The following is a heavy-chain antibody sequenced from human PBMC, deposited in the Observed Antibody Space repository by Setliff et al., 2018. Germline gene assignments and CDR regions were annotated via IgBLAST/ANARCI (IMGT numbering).Heavy chain of an antibody. V-gene: IGHV3-15*05. CDR1: GFTFSNAW. Sequence: GGPLRLSCTASGFTFSNAWMTWVRQAPGKGLEWVGRIRSKTDGGTTDYAAPVKGRFTISRDDSNLYLQMNNLRAEDTAFYFCAKDASYYDILTGANYLDTWGRGTLVTVSS. CDR3: AKDASYYDILTGANYLDT. CDR2: IRSKTDGGTT. D-gene: IGHD3-9*01. J-gene: IGHJ4*02.